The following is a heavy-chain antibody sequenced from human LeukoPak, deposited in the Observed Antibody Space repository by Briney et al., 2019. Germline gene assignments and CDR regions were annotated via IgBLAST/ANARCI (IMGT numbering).Heavy chain of an antibody. D-gene: IGHD2-2*02. V-gene: IGHV3-23*01. CDR1: GFTFSNYA. Sequence: PGGSLRLSCAASGFTFSNYAMSWVRQAPGKGLEWVSTISGTGGNTYYADSVKGRFTISKNISQSTLYLQMNSLRADDTAVYYCAKQGAYTTPDHPDYWGQGTLVTVSS. J-gene: IGHJ4*02. CDR3: AKQGAYTTPDHPDY. CDR2: ISGTGGNT.